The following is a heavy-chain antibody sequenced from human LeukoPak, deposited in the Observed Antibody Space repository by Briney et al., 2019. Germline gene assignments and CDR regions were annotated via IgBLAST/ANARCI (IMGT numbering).Heavy chain of an antibody. CDR1: GFTFSSYG. Sequence: PGGSLRLSCAASGFTFSSYGMHWVRQAPGKGLEWVAVISYDGSNKYYADSVKGRFTISRDNSKNTLYLQMNSLRAEDTAVYYCAKAPINYGSGSYSDYWGQGTLVTVSS. V-gene: IGHV3-30*18. CDR3: AKAPINYGSGSYSDY. D-gene: IGHD3-10*01. J-gene: IGHJ4*02. CDR2: ISYDGSNK.